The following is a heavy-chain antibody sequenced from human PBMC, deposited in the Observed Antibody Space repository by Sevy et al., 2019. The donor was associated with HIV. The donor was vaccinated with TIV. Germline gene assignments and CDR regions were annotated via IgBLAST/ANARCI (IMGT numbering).Heavy chain of an antibody. CDR2: INHSGST. CDR1: GGSFSGYY. J-gene: IGHJ4*02. Sequence: SETLSLTCAVYGGSFSGYYWSWIRQPPGKGLEWIGEINHSGSTNYNPSLKRRVTISVDTSKNQFSLKLSSVTAADTAVYYCARGERSEDIVVVPAANLFDYWGQGTLVTVSS. D-gene: IGHD2-2*01. CDR3: ARGERSEDIVVVPAANLFDY. V-gene: IGHV4-34*01.